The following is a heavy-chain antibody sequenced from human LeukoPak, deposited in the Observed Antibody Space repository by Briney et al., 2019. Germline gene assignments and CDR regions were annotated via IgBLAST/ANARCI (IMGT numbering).Heavy chain of an antibody. CDR1: GFTFSSYS. V-gene: IGHV3-7*01. CDR3: ARLSLVVVVPPSTPFAY. Sequence: GGSLRLSCAASGFTFSSYSMNWVRQSPGKGLEWVANIKQDGSEKYYVDSVKGRFTISRDNPKNSLYLQMNSLRAEDTAVYYCARLSLVVVVPPSTPFAYWGQGTLVTVSS. J-gene: IGHJ4*02. CDR2: IKQDGSEK. D-gene: IGHD2-2*01.